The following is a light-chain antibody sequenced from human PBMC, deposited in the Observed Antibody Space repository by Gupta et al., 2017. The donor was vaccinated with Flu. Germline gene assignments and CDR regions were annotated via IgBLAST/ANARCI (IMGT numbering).Light chain of an antibody. CDR2: GAS. Sequence: DIVLTQSPATLSVSPGERATISCRASQSVSSDLAWYQQKPGQSPRLLIYGASTRATGIPARFSVSGSGTEFTLTISSLQSEDFAVYYGQQYINWPPSLTFGGGTMVEIQ. J-gene: IGKJ4*01. V-gene: IGKV3-15*01. CDR1: QSVSSD. CDR3: QQYINWPPSLT.